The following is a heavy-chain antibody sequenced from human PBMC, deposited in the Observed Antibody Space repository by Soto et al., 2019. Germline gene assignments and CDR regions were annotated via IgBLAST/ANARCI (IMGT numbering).Heavy chain of an antibody. J-gene: IGHJ6*02. CDR1: GGTFSSYP. CDR3: ARSQGSSTSLEIYYYYYYGMDV. V-gene: IGHV1-69*01. CDR2: IITISGTA. D-gene: IGHD2-2*01. Sequence: QVQLVQSGAEVKKPGSSVKVSCKASGGTFSSYPISWVRQAPGQGLEWMGGIITISGTANYAQKVQGRVTITADESTSTAYMELSSLRSEDTAVYYCARSQGSSTSLEIYYYYYYGMDVWGQGTTVTVSS.